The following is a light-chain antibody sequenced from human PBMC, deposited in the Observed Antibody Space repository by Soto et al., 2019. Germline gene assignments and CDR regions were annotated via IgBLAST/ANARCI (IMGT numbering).Light chain of an antibody. CDR3: QLYGISPH. J-gene: IGKJ5*01. CDR1: QSRGSNF. CDR2: ASS. V-gene: IGKV3-20*01. Sequence: IVLTQSPGTLSLSPWERATLSCRTSQSRGSNFLAWYQHKPGQAPRLLIYASSNRATGIPERLSGSSSGTDFTLTISRLEPEYFAVYYCQLYGISPHFGQGTRLEIK.